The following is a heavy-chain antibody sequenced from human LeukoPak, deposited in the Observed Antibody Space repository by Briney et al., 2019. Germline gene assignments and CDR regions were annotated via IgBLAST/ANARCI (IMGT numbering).Heavy chain of an antibody. CDR3: ARLGGEDGYNCDY. J-gene: IGHJ4*02. D-gene: IGHD5-24*01. Sequence: GESLKISGKGSGTVFIRKRMGGGGRMPGKGLGGRGIIYLGELDTSNSRSFHGQVTISVDKSISTAYLQWSSLKASDTAMYYCARLGGEDGYNCDYWGQGTLVTVSS. CDR1: GTVFIRKR. CDR2: IYLGELDT. V-gene: IGHV5-51*01.